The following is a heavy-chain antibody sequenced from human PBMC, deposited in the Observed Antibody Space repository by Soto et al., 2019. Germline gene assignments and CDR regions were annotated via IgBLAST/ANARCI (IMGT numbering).Heavy chain of an antibody. J-gene: IGHJ3*02. D-gene: IGHD4-17*01. CDR1: GFTFSSYG. Sequence: QVQLVESGGGVVQPGRSLRLCCAASGFTFSSYGMHWVRQAPGKGLEWVAVIWYDGSNKYYADSVKGRFTISRDNSKNTLYLQMNSLRAEDTAVYYCARGADDYGDAFDIWGQGTMVTVSS. CDR2: IWYDGSNK. CDR3: ARGADDYGDAFDI. V-gene: IGHV3-33*01.